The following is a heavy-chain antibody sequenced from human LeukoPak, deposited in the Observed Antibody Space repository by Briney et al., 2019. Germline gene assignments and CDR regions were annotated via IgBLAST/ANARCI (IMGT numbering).Heavy chain of an antibody. V-gene: IGHV4-38-2*02. J-gene: IGHJ4*02. CDR3: ASVLSGPVY. CDR2: IYHSGST. CDR1: GYSISSGYY. D-gene: IGHD2/OR15-2a*01. Sequence: PSETLSLTCTVSGYSISSGYYWGWIRQPPGKGLEWIGSIYHSGSTYYNPSLKSRVTISVDTSKNQFSLKLSSVTAADTAVYYCASVLSGPVYWGQGTLVTVSS.